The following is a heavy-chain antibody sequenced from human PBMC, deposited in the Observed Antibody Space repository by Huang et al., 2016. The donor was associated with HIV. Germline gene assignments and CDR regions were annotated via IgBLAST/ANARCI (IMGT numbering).Heavy chain of an antibody. J-gene: IGHJ4*02. Sequence: QVQLVESGGGVVQPGRSLRLSCAASGFTFSSYAMHWVRQAPGKGLEWVAVISYDGSNKYYADSVKGRFTISRDNSKNTLYLQMNSLRAEDTAVYYCARDSEGDCSSTSCPTVFDYWGQGTLVTVSS. CDR2: ISYDGSNK. V-gene: IGHV3-30-3*01. D-gene: IGHD2-2*01. CDR3: ARDSEGDCSSTSCPTVFDY. CDR1: GFTFSSYA.